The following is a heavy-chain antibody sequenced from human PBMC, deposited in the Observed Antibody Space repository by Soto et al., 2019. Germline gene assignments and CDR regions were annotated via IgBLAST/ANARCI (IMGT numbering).Heavy chain of an antibody. J-gene: IGHJ2*01. V-gene: IGHV3-23*01. CDR3: AKASVVVGLTYWHFDL. Sequence: EVQLLESGGGLVQPGGSLRLSCAASGFTFSSYAMSWVRQAPGKGLEWVSAISGSGGSTYYADSVKGRFTISRDNSKNTLYLQMNSLRAEDTAVYYCAKASVVVGLTYWHFDLWGRGTLVTVSS. D-gene: IGHD1-26*01. CDR1: GFTFSSYA. CDR2: ISGSGGST.